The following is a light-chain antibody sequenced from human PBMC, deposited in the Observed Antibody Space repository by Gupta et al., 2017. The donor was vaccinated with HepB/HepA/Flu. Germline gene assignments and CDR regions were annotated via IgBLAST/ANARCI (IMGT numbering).Light chain of an antibody. J-gene: IGKJ4*01. CDR1: YSISDW. CDR2: KTS. V-gene: IGKV1-5*03. CDR3: NQYNSYSLT. Sequence: DIQMTQAPSTLAASVGARVTNTCRASYSISDWLAWYQQKPGKAPKLLIYKTSTLKSGVPSRFSGSGSGSGTEFTLTISSLQPDDFATYYCNQYNSYSLTFGGGTKVEI.